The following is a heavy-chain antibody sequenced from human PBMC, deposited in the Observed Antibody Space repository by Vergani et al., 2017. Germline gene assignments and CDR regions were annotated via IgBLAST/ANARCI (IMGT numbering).Heavy chain of an antibody. CDR1: GGTFSSYA. Sequence: QVQLVQSGAEVKKPGSSVKVSCKASGGTFSSYAMSWVRQAPGQGLEWMGGIIPIFGTANYAQKFQGRVTSTADESTSTAYMELSSLRSEDTAVYYCACGGRYYYGSGSYPFDYWGQGTLVTVSS. V-gene: IGHV1-69*12. CDR3: ACGGRYYYGSGSYPFDY. D-gene: IGHD3-10*01. J-gene: IGHJ4*02. CDR2: IIPIFGTA.